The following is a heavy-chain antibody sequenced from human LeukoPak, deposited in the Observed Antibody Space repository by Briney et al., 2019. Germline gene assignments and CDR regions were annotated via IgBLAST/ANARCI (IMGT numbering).Heavy chain of an antibody. Sequence: PSETLSLTCTVSGGSLSSVSYYWSWIRQPPGKGLEWIGYIYYSGSTNYNPSLKSRVTISVDTSKNQFSLKLSSVTAADTAVYYCAREGLYGDYVWSLDYWGQGTLVTVSS. D-gene: IGHD4-17*01. CDR3: AREGLYGDYVWSLDY. CDR1: GGSLSSVSYY. V-gene: IGHV4-61*01. CDR2: IYYSGST. J-gene: IGHJ4*02.